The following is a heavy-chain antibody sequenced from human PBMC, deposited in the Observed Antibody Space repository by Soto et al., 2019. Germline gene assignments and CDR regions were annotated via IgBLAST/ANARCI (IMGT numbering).Heavy chain of an antibody. CDR1: GFTFSDHY. V-gene: IGHV3-72*01. Sequence: GGSLRLSCAASGFTFSDHYMDWVRQAPGKGLEWVGRTRNKANSYTTEYAASVKGRFTISRDDSKNSLYLQMNSLKTEDTAVYYCAREAIYNGMDVWGQGTTVTSP. J-gene: IGHJ6*02. CDR2: TRNKANSYTT. CDR3: AREAIYNGMDV. D-gene: IGHD3-3*01.